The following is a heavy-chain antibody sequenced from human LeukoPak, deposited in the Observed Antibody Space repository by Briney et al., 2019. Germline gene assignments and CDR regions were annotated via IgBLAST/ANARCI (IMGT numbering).Heavy chain of an antibody. V-gene: IGHV1-18*01. Sequence: ASVKVSCKASGYTFTSYGISWVRQAPGQGLEWMGWISAYNGNTNYAQKLQGRVTMTTDTSTSTAYMELRSLRSDDTAVYYCARDRAYSSGRDDTFDLWGQGTMAIVSS. CDR1: GYTFTSYG. CDR3: ARDRAYSSGRDDTFDL. D-gene: IGHD3-22*01. CDR2: ISAYNGNT. J-gene: IGHJ3*01.